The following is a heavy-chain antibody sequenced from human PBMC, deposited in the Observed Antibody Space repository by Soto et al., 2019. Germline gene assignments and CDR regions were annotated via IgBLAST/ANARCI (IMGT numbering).Heavy chain of an antibody. CDR2: IYHSGTT. CDR1: GGSMTDGDYH. CDR3: ARAPFSGSSPFDF. J-gene: IGHJ4*01. V-gene: IGHV4-30-4*01. D-gene: IGHD1-26*01. Sequence: PSETLSLTCTVSGGSMTDGDYHWSWIRQHPGKGLEWIGYIYHSGTTDYNLSLRGRGTISIDTSKHQFSLKLTSVTAADTAVYYCARAPFSGSSPFDFWGHGALVTVSS.